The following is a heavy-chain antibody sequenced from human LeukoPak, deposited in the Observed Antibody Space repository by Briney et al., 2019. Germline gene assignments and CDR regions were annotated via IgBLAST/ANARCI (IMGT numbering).Heavy chain of an antibody. CDR3: AKPISGGLAVTADWFHP. CDR1: GFAFSVYA. Sequence: VGSLRLSCTASGFAFSVYAMSWLRQPPGKGLEWVSTINANSGTTSYAAPVRGRFTISRDNSKNTLYLQLNTLRADDTATYYCAKPISGGLAVTADWFHPWGEGTLVVVSS. D-gene: IGHD6-19*01. V-gene: IGHV3-23*01. CDR2: INANSGTT. J-gene: IGHJ5*01.